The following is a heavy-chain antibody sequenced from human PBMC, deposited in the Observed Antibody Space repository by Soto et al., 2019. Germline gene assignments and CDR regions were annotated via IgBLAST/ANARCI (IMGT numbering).Heavy chain of an antibody. V-gene: IGHV1-18*01. CDR3: ARGPGRGGSCYSGGCRYFQH. CDR2: ISAYNGNT. D-gene: IGHD2-15*01. CDR1: GYTFTSYG. Sequence: ASVKVSCKASGYTFTSYGISWVRQAPGQGLEWMGWISAYNGNTNYAQKLQGRVTMTTDTSTSTAYMELRSLRSDDTAVYYCARGPGRGGSCYSGGCRYFQHWGQGTLVTVSS. J-gene: IGHJ1*01.